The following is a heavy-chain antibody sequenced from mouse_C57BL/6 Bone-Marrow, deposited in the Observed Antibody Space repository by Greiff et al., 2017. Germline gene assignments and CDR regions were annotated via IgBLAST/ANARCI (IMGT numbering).Heavy chain of an antibody. CDR3: ARGRGNYPCYFDY. CDR1: GYTFTSYW. D-gene: IGHD2-1*01. J-gene: IGHJ2*01. V-gene: IGHV1-64*01. Sequence: VQLQQPGAELVKPGASVKLSCKASGYTFTSYWMHWVKQRPGQGLEWIGMIHPNSGSTNYNEKFKSKATLTVDKSSSTAYMQLSSLTSEDSAVYYCARGRGNYPCYFDYWGQGTTLTVSS. CDR2: IHPNSGST.